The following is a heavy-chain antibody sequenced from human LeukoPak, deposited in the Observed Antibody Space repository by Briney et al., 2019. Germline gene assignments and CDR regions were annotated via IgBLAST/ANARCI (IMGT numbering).Heavy chain of an antibody. Sequence: SGTLSLTCTVSGGSISSYYWSWIRQPPGKGLEWIGYTYYSGSTNYNPSLKSRVTISVDTSKNQFSLKLSSVTAADTAVYYCARDRSLGSWGQGTLVTVSS. V-gene: IGHV4-59*01. J-gene: IGHJ5*02. CDR2: TYYSGST. CDR3: ARDRSLGS. D-gene: IGHD3-10*01. CDR1: GGSISSYY.